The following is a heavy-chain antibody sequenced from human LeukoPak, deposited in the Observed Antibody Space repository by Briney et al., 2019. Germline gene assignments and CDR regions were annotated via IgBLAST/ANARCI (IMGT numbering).Heavy chain of an antibody. J-gene: IGHJ4*02. CDR1: GGTFSSYT. CDR3: AREVGGYKPTYYFDY. V-gene: IGHV1-69*04. CDR2: IIPILGIA. D-gene: IGHD5-24*01. Sequence: GASVKVSCKASGGTFSSYTISWVRQAPGQGLEWMGRIIPILGIANYAQKFQGRVTITADKSTSTAYMELSSLRSEDTAVYYCAREVGGYKPTYYFDYWGQGTLVTVSS.